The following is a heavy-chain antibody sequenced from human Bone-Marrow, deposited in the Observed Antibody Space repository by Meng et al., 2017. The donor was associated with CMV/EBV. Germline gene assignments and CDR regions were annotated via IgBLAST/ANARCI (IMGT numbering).Heavy chain of an antibody. CDR1: RFTFSSYG. CDR3: AIGNPPKTRGGHSFFDY. Sequence: GGSLRLSCAASRFTFSSYGMHWVRQAPGKGLEWVAFIRYDGTDKYYADSVKGRFTISRDNFKDTLLLQMNTLRPEDTAVYYCAIGNPPKTRGGHSFFDYWGQGTLVTVSS. V-gene: IGHV3-30*02. D-gene: IGHD4-23*01. J-gene: IGHJ4*02. CDR2: IRYDGTDK.